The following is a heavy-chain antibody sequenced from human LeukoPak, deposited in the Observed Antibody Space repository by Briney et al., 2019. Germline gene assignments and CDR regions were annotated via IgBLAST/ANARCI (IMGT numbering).Heavy chain of an antibody. J-gene: IGHJ4*02. D-gene: IGHD3-10*02. Sequence: GGSLRLSCAASGFTFNTNWMHWVRQAPGKGLVWVSCINGDGRTTTYADSVKGRFTISRDNAKNTVYLQINNLRAEDTAVYYCARDRYYVPDNWGQGTLVTVSS. CDR1: GFTFNTNW. CDR3: ARDRYYVPDN. V-gene: IGHV3-74*01. CDR2: INGDGRTT.